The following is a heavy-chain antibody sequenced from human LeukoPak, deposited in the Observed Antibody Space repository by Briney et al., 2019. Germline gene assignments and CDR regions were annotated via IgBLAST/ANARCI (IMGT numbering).Heavy chain of an antibody. CDR1: DYSISSGYY. CDR2: IFHSGST. J-gene: IGHJ4*02. CDR3: AREGSSWYDY. D-gene: IGHD6-13*01. Sequence: PSETLSLTCTVSDYSISSGYYWGWIRQPPGKGLEWIGSIFHSGSTYHNPSLKSRVTISVDTSKNQFSLKLNSVTAADTAVYYCAREGSSWYDYWGQGTLVTVSS. V-gene: IGHV4-38-2*02.